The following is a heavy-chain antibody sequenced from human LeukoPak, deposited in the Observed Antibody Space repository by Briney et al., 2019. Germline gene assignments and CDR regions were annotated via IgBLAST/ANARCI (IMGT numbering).Heavy chain of an antibody. Sequence: SVKVSCKASGGTFSSYAISWVRQAPGQGLEWMGGIIPIFGTANYAQKFQGRVTITTDESTSTAYMELSSLRSEDTAVYYCAKDTPYYHGSGIPYFDYWGQGTPVTVSS. J-gene: IGHJ4*02. CDR2: IIPIFGTA. D-gene: IGHD3-10*01. CDR3: AKDTPYYHGSGIPYFDY. CDR1: GGTFSSYA. V-gene: IGHV1-69*05.